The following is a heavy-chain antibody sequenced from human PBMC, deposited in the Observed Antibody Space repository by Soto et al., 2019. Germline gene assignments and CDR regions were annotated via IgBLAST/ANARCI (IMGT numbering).Heavy chain of an antibody. V-gene: IGHV3-48*03. Sequence: PGGSLRLSCAASGFTFSSSEFNWVRQAPGKGLEWISYISTSGVTTHYTDAVKGRFITSRDNAKNSLFLQMNSLRVEDTAIYYCARLGKSGPFRPLAYYGMDGWGQGTTVTVS. D-gene: IGHD3-16*01. CDR3: ARLGKSGPFRPLAYYGMDG. CDR2: ISTSGVTT. J-gene: IGHJ6*02. CDR1: GFTFSSSE.